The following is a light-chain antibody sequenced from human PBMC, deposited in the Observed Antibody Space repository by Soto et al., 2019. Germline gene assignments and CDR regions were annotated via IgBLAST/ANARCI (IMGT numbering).Light chain of an antibody. J-gene: IGLJ1*01. CDR3: SAYTGSSTYV. V-gene: IGLV2-14*03. CDR1: SSDVGGYNF. CDR2: DVS. Sequence: QSALTQPASVSGSPGQSITISCTGTSSDVGGYNFVSWYQQHPGKAPKLMIYDVSNRPSGVSYRFSGSKSGNTASLTISGLQGEDEADYYCSAYTGSSTYVFGTGTKLTVL.